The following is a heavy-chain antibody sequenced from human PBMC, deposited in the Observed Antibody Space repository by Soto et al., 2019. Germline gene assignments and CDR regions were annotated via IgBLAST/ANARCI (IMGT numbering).Heavy chain of an antibody. CDR1: GYLFTNFW. D-gene: IGHD1-26*01. J-gene: IGHJ4*02. V-gene: IGHV5-51*01. CDR2: IWPGDSDT. CDR3: ARGGDGSNPRKYSLDF. Sequence: PGESLKISCQGSGYLFTNFWIGWVRQRPGKGLEWMGIIWPGDSDTRYSPSFEGQVTISADKSINTIHLQWSSLKASDTAMYYGARGGDGSNPRKYSLDFWGRGTLVTVSS.